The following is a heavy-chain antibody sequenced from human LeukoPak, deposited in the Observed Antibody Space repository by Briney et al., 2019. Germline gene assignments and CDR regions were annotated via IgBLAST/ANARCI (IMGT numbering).Heavy chain of an antibody. Sequence: ASVKVSCKASGYTFSRYGINWVRQAPGQGLEWVGWISAYSGNTDYAQNLQGRVTMTTDTSTNTAYMDLRHLTSDDTAVYYCARTYYYDSSGYYYWDLDYWGQGTLVTVSS. CDR3: ARTYYYDSSGYYYWDLDY. V-gene: IGHV1-18*01. CDR1: GYTFSRYG. D-gene: IGHD3-22*01. CDR2: ISAYSGNT. J-gene: IGHJ4*02.